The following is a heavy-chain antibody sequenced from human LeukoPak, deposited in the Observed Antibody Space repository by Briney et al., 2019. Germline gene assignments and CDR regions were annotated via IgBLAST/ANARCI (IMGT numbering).Heavy chain of an antibody. CDR3: ARHPYSGSYHFDY. Sequence: ASVKVSCKAPGYIFTGYYMHWVRQAPGQGLEWMGWINPNSGGTNSAQKFQGRVTMTRGTSISTAYMELSRLTSDDTAVYYCARHPYSGSYHFDYWGQGTLVTVSS. J-gene: IGHJ4*02. V-gene: IGHV1-2*02. D-gene: IGHD1-26*01. CDR2: INPNSGGT. CDR1: GYIFTGYY.